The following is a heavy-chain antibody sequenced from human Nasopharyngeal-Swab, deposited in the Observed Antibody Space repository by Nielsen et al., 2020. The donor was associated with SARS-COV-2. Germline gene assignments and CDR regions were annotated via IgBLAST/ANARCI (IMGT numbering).Heavy chain of an antibody. CDR3: AKDRDSGDDSEEYYHYYGMDV. J-gene: IGHJ6*02. D-gene: IGHD5-12*01. V-gene: IGHV3-23*01. CDR1: GFTFDDYA. CDR2: ISGDSDST. Sequence: GESLKISCAASGFTFDDYAMHWVRQAPGKGLEWVSVISGDSDSTYYTDSVRGRFTISRDNSKNTLNLQMNNLRAEDTAIYYCAKDRDSGDDSEEYYHYYGMDVWGQGTTVTVFS.